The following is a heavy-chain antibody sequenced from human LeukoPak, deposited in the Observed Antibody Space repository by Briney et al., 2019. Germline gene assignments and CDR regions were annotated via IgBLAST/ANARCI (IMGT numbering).Heavy chain of an antibody. J-gene: IGHJ4*02. Sequence: ASVKVSCKTSGYSFTSHNINWVRQATGQGLEWMGWVSPSSGNTAYAQKFQGRVTMTRDTSISTAYMELSSLASEDTAVYYCARDFHCGGACSADYWGQGTLVTVSS. CDR3: ARDFHCGGACSADY. D-gene: IGHD2-21*02. CDR2: VSPSSGNT. V-gene: IGHV1-8*02. CDR1: GYSFTSHN.